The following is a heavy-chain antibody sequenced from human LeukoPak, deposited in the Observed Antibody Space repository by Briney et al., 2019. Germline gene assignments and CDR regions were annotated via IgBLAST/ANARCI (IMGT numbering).Heavy chain of an antibody. D-gene: IGHD5-18*01. CDR2: IIGSGGST. CDR1: GFTFISDA. CDR3: TADENWVQPYYYYSSVGV. V-gene: IGHV3-23*01. Sequence: PGGSLRLSCAASGFTFISDAMRCVLRAPGEGLQWGSAIIGSGGSTYYADSVKGRFTISRDNSKNKLSLQLNSLSAEDTAVYYCTADENWVQPYYYYSSVGVWGKGTTVTVSS. J-gene: IGHJ6*03.